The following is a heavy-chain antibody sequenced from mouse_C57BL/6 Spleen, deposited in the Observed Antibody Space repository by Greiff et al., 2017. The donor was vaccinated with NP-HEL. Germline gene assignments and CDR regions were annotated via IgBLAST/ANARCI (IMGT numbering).Heavy chain of an antibody. D-gene: IGHD2-2*01. V-gene: IGHV5-9-1*02. CDR3: TRAPLLWLRTWFAY. J-gene: IGHJ3*01. CDR2: IGSGGDYT. CDR1: GFTFSSYA. Sequence: DVKLVESGEGLVKPGGSLKLSCAASGFTFSSYAMSWVRQTPEQRLEWVAYIGSGGDYTYYAHTVKGRATISRDNARNTLYLQMSSLKSEDTAMYYCTRAPLLWLRTWFAYWGHETLVTVSA.